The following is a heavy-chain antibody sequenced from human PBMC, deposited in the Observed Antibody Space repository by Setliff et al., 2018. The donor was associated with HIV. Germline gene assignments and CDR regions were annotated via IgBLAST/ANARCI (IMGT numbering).Heavy chain of an antibody. CDR1: GYTFTSYY. Sequence: ASVKVSCKASGYTFTSYYMHWVRQAPGQGLEWMGIINPTGGSTSYAQKFQGRVTMTTDTSTSTVYMELSSLRSDDTAVYYCARDAGYSYGPTSRNFDQWGQGTLVTVSS. J-gene: IGHJ4*02. D-gene: IGHD5-18*01. CDR3: ARDAGYSYGPTSRNFDQ. V-gene: IGHV1-46*01. CDR2: INPTGGST.